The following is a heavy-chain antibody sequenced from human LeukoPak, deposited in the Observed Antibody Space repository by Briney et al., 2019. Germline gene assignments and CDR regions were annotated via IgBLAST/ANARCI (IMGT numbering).Heavy chain of an antibody. D-gene: IGHD2-2*01. CDR2: IYYSGST. CDR3: ARVGQYCSSTSCSYNWFDP. J-gene: IGHJ5*02. CDR1: GGSISSGGYY. V-gene: IGHV4-61*08. Sequence: PSETLSLTCTVSGGSISSGGYYWSWIRQHPGKGLEWIGYIYYSGSTNYNPSLKSRVTISVDTFKNQFSLKLSSVTAADTAVYYCARVGQYCSSTSCSYNWFDPWGQGTLVTVSS.